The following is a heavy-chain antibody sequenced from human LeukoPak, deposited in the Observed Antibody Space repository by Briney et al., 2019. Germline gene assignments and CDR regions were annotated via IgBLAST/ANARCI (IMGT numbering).Heavy chain of an antibody. J-gene: IGHJ4*02. Sequence: ASVKVSCRASGYTFRTYGINWVRQAPGQGLEWLGWISANSGHTIYAGNFQGRVTLTTHTSTSTAYMELRSLRSDDTAVYYCARMDSNGYNKRYYFDYWGQGTLVTVSS. CDR3: ARMDSNGYNKRYYFDY. CDR1: GYTFRTYG. D-gene: IGHD3-22*01. CDR2: ISANSGHT. V-gene: IGHV1-18*01.